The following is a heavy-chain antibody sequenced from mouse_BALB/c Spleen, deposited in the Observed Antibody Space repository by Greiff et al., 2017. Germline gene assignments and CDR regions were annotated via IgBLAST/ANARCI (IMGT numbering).Heavy chain of an antibody. J-gene: IGHJ3*01. V-gene: IGHV2-9*02. CDR2: IWAGGST. CDR1: GFSLTSYG. CDR3: AISMVTRGWFAY. D-gene: IGHD2-1*01. Sequence: VKLVESGPGLVAPSQSLSITCTVSGFSLTSYGVHWVRQPPGKGLEWLGVIWAGGSTNYNSALMSRLSISKDNSKSQVFLKMNSLQTDDTAMYYCAISMVTRGWFAYWGQGTLVTVSA.